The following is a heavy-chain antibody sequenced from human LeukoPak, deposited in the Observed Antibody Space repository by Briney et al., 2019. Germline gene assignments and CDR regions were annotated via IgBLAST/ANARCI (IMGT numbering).Heavy chain of an antibody. J-gene: IGHJ4*02. CDR2: ISNDGIHQ. Sequence: GGSLRLSCAASGFTFSSYAMHWVRQDPGKGLEWVAVISNDGIHQFYADSVKGRFTISRDNSKNTLYLQMNSLRAEDTAVYYCAKDLAVAGTSDYWGQGTLVTVSS. CDR3: AKDLAVAGTSDY. V-gene: IGHV3-30*18. CDR1: GFTFSSYA. D-gene: IGHD6-19*01.